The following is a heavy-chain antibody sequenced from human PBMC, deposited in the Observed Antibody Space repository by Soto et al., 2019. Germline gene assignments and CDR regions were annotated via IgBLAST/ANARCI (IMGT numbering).Heavy chain of an antibody. V-gene: IGHV2-26*01. CDR3: ARIDMAAHANVLLDY. D-gene: IGHD6-13*01. Sequence: QVTLKESGPVLVKPTETLTLTCTVSGFSLSDSRLGVNWIRQSPGKALEWLAHIFSNDEKSYSTSLKSRLTISKDTSKSQVVLTMTNVGPLDTATYYCARIDMAAHANVLLDYWGQGTLVTVSS. CDR2: IFSNDEK. J-gene: IGHJ4*02. CDR1: GFSLSDSRLG.